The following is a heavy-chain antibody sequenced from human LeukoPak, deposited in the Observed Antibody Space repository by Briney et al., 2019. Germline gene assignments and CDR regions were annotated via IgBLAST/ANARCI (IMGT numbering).Heavy chain of an antibody. D-gene: IGHD1-1*01. Sequence: SETLSLTCTVSGGSISSSSYYWGWIRQPPGKGLEWIGSFYYSGSTYYNPSLKSRVTISVDTSKNQFSLKLSSVTAADTAVYYCARDHWRGSNWFDPWGQGTLVTVSS. CDR1: GGSISSSSYY. CDR2: FYYSGST. V-gene: IGHV4-39*07. CDR3: ARDHWRGSNWFDP. J-gene: IGHJ5*02.